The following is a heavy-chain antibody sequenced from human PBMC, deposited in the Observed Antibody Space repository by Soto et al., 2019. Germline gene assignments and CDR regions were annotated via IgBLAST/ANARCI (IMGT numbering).Heavy chain of an antibody. CDR1: GGTFSSYA. V-gene: IGHV1-69*13. D-gene: IGHD5-18*01. CDR3: ARDVDTAMVDNWFDP. Sequence: AASVKVSCKASGGTFSSYAISWVRQDPGQGLEWMGGIIPIFGTANYAQEFQGRVTITADESTSTAYMELSSLRSEDTAVYYCARDVDTAMVDNWFDPWGQGTLVTVSS. J-gene: IGHJ5*02. CDR2: IIPIFGTA.